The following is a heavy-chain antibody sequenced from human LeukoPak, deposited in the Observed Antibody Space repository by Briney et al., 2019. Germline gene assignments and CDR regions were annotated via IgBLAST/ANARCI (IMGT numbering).Heavy chain of an antibody. CDR1: GGSISSSSNYY. V-gene: IGHV4-39*01. CDR2: IYYSGST. Sequence: PSETLSLTCTGSGGSISSSSNYYWGWIRQPPGKGLEWIGSIYYSGSTYYNPSLKSRVTISVDTSKNQFSLKLSSVTAADTAVYYCARQRGDMCSSTSCLGNWFDPWGQGTLVTVSS. CDR3: ARQRGDMCSSTSCLGNWFDP. J-gene: IGHJ5*02. D-gene: IGHD2-2*01.